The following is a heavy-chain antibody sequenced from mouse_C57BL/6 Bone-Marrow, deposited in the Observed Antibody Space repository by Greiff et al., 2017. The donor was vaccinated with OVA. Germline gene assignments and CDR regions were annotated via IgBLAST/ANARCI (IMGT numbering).Heavy chain of an antibody. J-gene: IGHJ3*01. V-gene: IGHV1-9*01. CDR3: ARWDGYFPFAY. CDR1: GYTFTGYW. Sequence: VQLKQSGAELMKPGASVKLSCKATGYTFTGYWIEWVKQRPGHGLEWIGEILPGSDSTNYNEKFKGKATFTADTSSNTAYMQLSSLTTEDSAIYYCARWDGYFPFAYWGQGTLVTVSA. CDR2: ILPGSDST. D-gene: IGHD2-3*01.